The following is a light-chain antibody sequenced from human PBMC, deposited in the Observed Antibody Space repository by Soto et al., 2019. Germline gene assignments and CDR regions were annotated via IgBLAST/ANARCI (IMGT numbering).Light chain of an antibody. CDR1: QSVGSY. V-gene: IGKV3-11*01. CDR3: QQRSGWPT. Sequence: EIVLTQSPVTLSLSPGERATLSCRASQSVGSYLIWYQQKPGQAPRLLIFDASTRATDIPDRFSGSGSGTDFTLTISSLEPEDFAVYYCQQRSGWPTLGGGTKVEIK. CDR2: DAS. J-gene: IGKJ4*01.